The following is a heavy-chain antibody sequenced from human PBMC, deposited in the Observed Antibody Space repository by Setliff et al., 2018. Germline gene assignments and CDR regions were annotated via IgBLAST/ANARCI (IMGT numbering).Heavy chain of an antibody. CDR3: ARGTVNWAAFNI. J-gene: IGHJ3*02. D-gene: IGHD3-16*01. CDR1: GGPFSNYA. CDR2: ITPVLDTR. V-gene: IGHV1-69*11. Sequence: SVKVSCKASGGPFSNYAISWVRRAPGQRLEWLGRITPVLDTRDYSQKFQGRLIITADESTRTVNMELTSLRSEDTALYYCARGTVNWAAFNIWGQGTMVTVS.